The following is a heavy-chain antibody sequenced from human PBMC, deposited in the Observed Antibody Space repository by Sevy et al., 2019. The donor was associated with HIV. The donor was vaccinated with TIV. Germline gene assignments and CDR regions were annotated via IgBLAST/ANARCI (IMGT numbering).Heavy chain of an antibody. D-gene: IGHD6-6*01. CDR2: ISSSGSTI. CDR1: GFTFSSYE. CDR3: ARDRGYSSSSFYYYYGMDV. V-gene: IGHV3-48*03. J-gene: IGHJ6*02. Sequence: GGSLRLSCAASGFTFSSYEMNWVRQAPGKGLEWVSYISSSGSTIYYADSVKGRFTISRDNAKNSLYQQMNSLRAEDTAVYYCARDRGYSSSSFYYYYGMDVWGQGTTVTVSS.